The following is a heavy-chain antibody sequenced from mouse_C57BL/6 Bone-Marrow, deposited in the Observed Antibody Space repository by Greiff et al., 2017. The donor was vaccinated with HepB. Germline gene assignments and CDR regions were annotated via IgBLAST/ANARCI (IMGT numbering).Heavy chain of an antibody. CDR2: IDPSDSDT. D-gene: IGHD2-14*01. Sequence: VQLQQPGAELVRPGSSVKLSCKASGYTFTSYWMHWVKQRPIQGLEWIGNIDPSDSDTHYNQKFKDKATLTVDKSSSTAYMQLSSLPSEDSAVYYSAWVRYSQAPFDYWGPGTTLTVSS. CDR1: GYTFTSYW. V-gene: IGHV1-52*01. CDR3: AWVRYSQAPFDY. J-gene: IGHJ2*01.